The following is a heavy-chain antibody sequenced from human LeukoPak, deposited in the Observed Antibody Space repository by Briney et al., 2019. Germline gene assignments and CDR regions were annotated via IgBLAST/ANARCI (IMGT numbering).Heavy chain of an antibody. CDR3: AGSHSGYEADAFDI. CDR2: IIPILGIA. D-gene: IGHD5-12*01. Sequence: SVKVSCKASGGTFSSYAISWVRQAPGQGLEWMGRIIPILGIANYAQKFQGRVTITADKSTSTAYMELSSLRSEDTAVYYCAGSHSGYEADAFDIWGQGTMVTVSS. J-gene: IGHJ3*02. CDR1: GGTFSSYA. V-gene: IGHV1-69*04.